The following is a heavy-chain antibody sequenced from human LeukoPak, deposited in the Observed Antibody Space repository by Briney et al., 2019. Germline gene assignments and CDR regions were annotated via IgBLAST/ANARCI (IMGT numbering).Heavy chain of an antibody. V-gene: IGHV1-46*01. CDR2: INPSGGST. CDR3: AREGRIYYDFWSGYYGKVYYYYMDV. Sequence: GASVKVSCKASGYTFTSYYMHWVRQAPGQGLEWMGIINPSGGSTSYAQKFQGRVTMIRDMSTSTVYMELSSLRSEDTAVYYCAREGRIYYDFWSGYYGKVYYYYMDVWGKGTTVTVSS. CDR1: GYTFTSYY. D-gene: IGHD3-3*01. J-gene: IGHJ6*03.